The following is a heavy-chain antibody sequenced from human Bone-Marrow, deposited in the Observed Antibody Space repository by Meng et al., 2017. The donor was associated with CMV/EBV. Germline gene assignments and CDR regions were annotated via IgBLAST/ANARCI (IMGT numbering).Heavy chain of an antibody. J-gene: IGHJ4*02. CDR1: GFPFSGYS. Sequence: SGFPFSGYSMHWVRQAPGKGLEWVSSISSSSSYIYYADSVKGRFTISRDNAKNSLYLQMNSLKTEDTAVYYCARGETGVVEPLRFDYWGQGALVTVSS. D-gene: IGHD1-14*01. CDR3: ARGETGVVEPLRFDY. V-gene: IGHV3-21*04. CDR2: ISSSSSYI.